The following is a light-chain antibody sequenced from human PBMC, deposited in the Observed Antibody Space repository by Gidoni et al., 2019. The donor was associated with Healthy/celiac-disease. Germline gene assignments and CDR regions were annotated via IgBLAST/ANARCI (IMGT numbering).Light chain of an antibody. V-gene: IGKV3-11*01. CDR1: QSVSSY. CDR2: DAS. Sequence: EIVLTQSPATMSLSPGERATLSCRASQSVSSYLAWYQQKPGQAPRLLTYDASNRATGIPARFSGSGSGTDFTLTISSLEPEDFAVYYCQQRSNWPTFGPGTKVDIK. CDR3: QQRSNWPT. J-gene: IGKJ3*01.